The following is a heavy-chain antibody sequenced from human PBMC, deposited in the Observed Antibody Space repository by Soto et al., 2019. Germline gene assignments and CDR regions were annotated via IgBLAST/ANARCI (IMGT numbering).Heavy chain of an antibody. J-gene: IGHJ2*01. V-gene: IGHV4-30-4*01. CDR1: GASINNNDYY. CDR2: VYYSGTT. CDR3: ARMSYFYDKWYFDL. Sequence: PSETLSLTCTVSGASINNNDYYWSWIRQTPGKGLEWIGYVYYSGTTDYIPSLKSRLSMSIDKSQNQFTLKLNSVTAADTATYCARMSYFYDKWYFDLWGRRTLVTVSS. D-gene: IGHD3-22*01.